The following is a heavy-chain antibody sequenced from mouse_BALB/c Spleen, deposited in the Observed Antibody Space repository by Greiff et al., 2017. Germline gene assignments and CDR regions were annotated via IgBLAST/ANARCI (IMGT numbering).Heavy chain of an antibody. Sequence: VMLVESGPGLVAPSQSLSITCTVSGFSLSRYSVHWVRQPPGKGLEWLGMIWGGGSTDYNSALKSRLSIIKDNSKSQVFLKMNSLQTDDTAMYYCARSYYRYDPYAMDYWGQGTSVTVSS. D-gene: IGHD2-14*01. J-gene: IGHJ4*01. CDR2: IWGGGST. CDR1: GFSLSRYS. V-gene: IGHV2-6-4*01. CDR3: ARSYYRYDPYAMDY.